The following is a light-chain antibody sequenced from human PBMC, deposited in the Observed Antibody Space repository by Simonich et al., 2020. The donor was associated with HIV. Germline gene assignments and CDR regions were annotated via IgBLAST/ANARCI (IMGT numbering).Light chain of an antibody. Sequence: QSALTQPASVSGSPGQSITISCTGTSSDVGSYNLVSWYQQHPVKAPKLMIYEGSKRPSGVSNRFSCSKSGNTASLTIAGLQAEDEADYYCCSYAGSSTWVFGGGTKLTVL. CDR2: EGS. V-gene: IGLV2-23*01. J-gene: IGLJ3*02. CDR1: SSDVGSYNL. CDR3: CSYAGSSTWV.